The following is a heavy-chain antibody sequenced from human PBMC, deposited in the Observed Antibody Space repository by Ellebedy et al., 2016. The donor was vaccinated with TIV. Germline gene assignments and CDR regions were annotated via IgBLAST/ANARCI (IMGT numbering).Heavy chain of an antibody. CDR3: AKDRVGATFDAFDI. Sequence: GESLKISCAASGFTFSSYSMNWVRQAPGKGLEWVSYISSSSSTIYYADSVKGRFTISRDNAKNSLYLQMNSLRAEDTALYYCAKDRVGATFDAFDIWGQGTMVTVSS. CDR2: ISSSSSTI. V-gene: IGHV3-48*04. J-gene: IGHJ3*02. D-gene: IGHD1-26*01. CDR1: GFTFSSYS.